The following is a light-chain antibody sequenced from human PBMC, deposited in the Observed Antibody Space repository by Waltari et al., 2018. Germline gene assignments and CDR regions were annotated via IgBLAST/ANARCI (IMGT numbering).Light chain of an antibody. CDR3: QQCYRSPLT. CDR2: AAS. CDR1: QSVSNY. J-gene: IGKJ4*01. Sequence: DIQMTQSPSSLSASVGDRVTITCRASQSVSNYLTWYQQKPGKAPKLLIYAASTLHSGVPSRFGGSGSGTDFTLTISSLQPEDFATYYCQQCYRSPLTFGGGTKVDIK. V-gene: IGKV1-39*01.